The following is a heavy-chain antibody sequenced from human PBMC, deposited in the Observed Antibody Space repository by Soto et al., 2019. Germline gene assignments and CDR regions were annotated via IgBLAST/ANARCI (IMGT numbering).Heavy chain of an antibody. Sequence: SETLSLTCTVSGGSISSSSYYWGWIRQPPGKGLEWIGDIYYSGSTYYNPSLRSRVTISVDKSKNQFSLELSSVTAADTAVYYCAKWGGLNFPRLYWGPGTLVTVSS. V-gene: IGHV4-39*07. CDR2: IYYSGST. CDR1: GGSISSSSYY. CDR3: AKWGGLNFPRLY. J-gene: IGHJ4*02. D-gene: IGHD1-26*01.